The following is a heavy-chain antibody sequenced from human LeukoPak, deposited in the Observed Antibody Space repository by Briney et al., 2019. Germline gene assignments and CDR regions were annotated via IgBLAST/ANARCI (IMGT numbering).Heavy chain of an antibody. CDR3: VRGDYGDYTLFDY. Sequence: VGSLRLSCAASGFTVRSNYISWVRQAPGKGLECVSVIYSGGSTYYADSVKSRFTISRDNSKNTLYLQMNSLRAEDTAVYYCVRGDYGDYTLFDYWGQGTLVTVSS. CDR1: GFTVRSNY. V-gene: IGHV3-53*01. J-gene: IGHJ4*02. D-gene: IGHD4-17*01. CDR2: IYSGGST.